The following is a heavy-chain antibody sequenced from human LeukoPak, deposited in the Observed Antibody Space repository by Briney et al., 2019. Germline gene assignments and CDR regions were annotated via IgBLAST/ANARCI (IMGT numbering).Heavy chain of an antibody. J-gene: IGHJ4*02. CDR1: AGSINSGGYF. D-gene: IGHD2-2*01. CDR2: IWNSGNS. CDR3: ARYHCGSTYCPGVDF. Sequence: PSETLSLTCTVSAGSINSGGYFWTWVRQHPGEGLEWIGYIWNSGNSYYNPSLSSRVMISADSSKSTFSLKLSSVTAADTAVYYCARYHCGSTYCPGVDFYGQGTLVTVSS. V-gene: IGHV4-31*03.